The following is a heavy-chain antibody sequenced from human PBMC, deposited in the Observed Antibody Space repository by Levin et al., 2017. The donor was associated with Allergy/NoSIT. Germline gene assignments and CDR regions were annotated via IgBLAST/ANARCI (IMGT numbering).Heavy chain of an antibody. Sequence: VASVKVSCKASGGTFSSYAISWVRQAPGQGLEWMGGIIPIFGTANYAQKFQGRVTITADESTSTAYMELSSLRSEDTAVYYCARDPRGCSGGSCYSEGGPFDYWGQGTLVTVSS. V-gene: IGHV1-69*13. CDR2: IIPIFGTA. J-gene: IGHJ4*02. D-gene: IGHD2-15*01. CDR3: ARDPRGCSGGSCYSEGGPFDY. CDR1: GGTFSSYA.